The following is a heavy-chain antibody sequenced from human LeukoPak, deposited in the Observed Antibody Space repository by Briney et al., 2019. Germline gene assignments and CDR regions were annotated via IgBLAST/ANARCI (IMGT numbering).Heavy chain of an antibody. Sequence: GGSLRLSCAASGFTFSDHYMDWVRQAPGKGLEWVARSRNKGQSYTTVYAASVKARFTISRDVSKNLLYLQMNSLRAADTAVYYCARDKGTSYLSSFDYWGQGTLVTVSS. V-gene: IGHV3-72*01. D-gene: IGHD6-6*01. CDR2: SRNKGQSYTT. J-gene: IGHJ4*02. CDR3: ARDKGTSYLSSFDY. CDR1: GFTFSDHY.